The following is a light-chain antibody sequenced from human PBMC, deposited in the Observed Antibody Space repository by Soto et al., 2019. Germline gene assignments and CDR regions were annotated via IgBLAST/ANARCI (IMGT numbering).Light chain of an antibody. CDR3: QQYNNWPRRT. V-gene: IGKV3-15*01. CDR2: DAS. CDR1: QSVRSS. Sequence: VMTQSPATLSVSPGERATLSCWASQSVRSSLAWYQQKPGQAPRLLIYDASARATDIPARFSGSGSGTEFTLTISSLQSEDSAVYYCQQYNNWPRRTFGQGTKVDIK. J-gene: IGKJ1*01.